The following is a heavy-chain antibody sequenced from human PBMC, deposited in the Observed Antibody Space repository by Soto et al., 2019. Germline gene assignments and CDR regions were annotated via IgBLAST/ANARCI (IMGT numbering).Heavy chain of an antibody. Sequence: ESGGGVVQPGRSLRLSCAASGFTFSSYAMHWVRQAPGKGLEWVAVISYDGSNKYYADSVKGRFTISRDNSKNTLYLQMNSLRAEDTAVYYCARVGSGSYSLRYYFDYWGQGTLVTVSS. J-gene: IGHJ4*02. CDR3: ARVGSGSYSLRYYFDY. CDR1: GFTFSSYA. V-gene: IGHV3-30-3*01. D-gene: IGHD3-10*01. CDR2: ISYDGSNK.